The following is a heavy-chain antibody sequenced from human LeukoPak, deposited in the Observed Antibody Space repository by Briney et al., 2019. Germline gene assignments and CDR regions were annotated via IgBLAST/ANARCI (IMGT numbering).Heavy chain of an antibody. Sequence: GGSLRLSCAASGFTFSGFWMTWVRPAPGKGLECVVNINEDGSEKYYVDSVKGRCTISRDKATKLLSLQMNSLRAEDMGVYYCARGRGIGAWGQGTTGTVSS. CDR2: INEDGSEK. J-gene: IGHJ6*02. CDR1: GFTFSGFW. V-gene: IGHV3-7*01. CDR3: ARGRGIGA.